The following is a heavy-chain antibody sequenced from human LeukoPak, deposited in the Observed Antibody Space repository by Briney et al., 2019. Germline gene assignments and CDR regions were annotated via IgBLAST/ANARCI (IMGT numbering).Heavy chain of an antibody. V-gene: IGHV4-59*01. CDR2: IYYSGST. Sequence: TSETPSLTCTVPGGSISSYYWSWIRQPPGKGLEWIGYIYYSGSTNYNPSLKSRVTISVDTSKNQFSLKLSSVTAADTAVYYCARARYSSSWACDYWGQGTLVTVPA. J-gene: IGHJ4*02. D-gene: IGHD6-13*01. CDR3: ARARYSSSWACDY. CDR1: GGSISSYY.